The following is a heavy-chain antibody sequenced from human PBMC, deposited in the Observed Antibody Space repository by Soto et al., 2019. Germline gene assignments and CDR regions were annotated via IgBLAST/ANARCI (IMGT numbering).Heavy chain of an antibody. CDR3: ASYCSGGSCYMRNAFDI. D-gene: IGHD2-15*01. V-gene: IGHV4-30-4*01. J-gene: IGHJ3*02. CDR2: IYYSGST. CDR1: GGSISSGDYY. Sequence: SETLSLTCTVSGGSISSGDYYWSWIRQPPGKGLEWIGYIYYSGSTYYNPSLKSRVTISVDTSKNQFSLKLSSVTAADTAVYYCASYCSGGSCYMRNAFDIWGQGTMVTVSS.